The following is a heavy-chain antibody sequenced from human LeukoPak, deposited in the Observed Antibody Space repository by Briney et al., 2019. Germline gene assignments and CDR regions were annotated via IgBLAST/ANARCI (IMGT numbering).Heavy chain of an antibody. CDR1: GGTFSSYA. Sequence: GSSVKVSCKAPGGTFSSYAISWVRQAPGQGLEWMGRIITILGIANYAQKFQGRVTITADKSTSTAYMELSSLRSEDTAVYYCARFNTVTTALLDVWGQGTTVTVSS. V-gene: IGHV1-69*04. CDR3: ARFNTVTTALLDV. D-gene: IGHD4-17*01. J-gene: IGHJ6*02. CDR2: IITILGIA.